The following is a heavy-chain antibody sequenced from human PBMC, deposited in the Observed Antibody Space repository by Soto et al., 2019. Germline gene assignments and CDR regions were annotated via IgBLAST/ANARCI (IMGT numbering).Heavy chain of an antibody. J-gene: IGHJ1*01. CDR2: ISDSGGSS. V-gene: IGHV3-23*01. CDR1: GFSFGNYV. CDR3: TKGGDSWSGYAQH. Sequence: EVQLLQSGGGLVQPGGSLRLSCAASGFSFGNYVMNWVRQAPGKGLEWVSGISDSGGSSSSADSVKGRFTVSRDNSKNTLYLQMDSRTGDDTAVYYCTKGGDSWSGYAQHWGQGALVTVAS. D-gene: IGHD3-3*01.